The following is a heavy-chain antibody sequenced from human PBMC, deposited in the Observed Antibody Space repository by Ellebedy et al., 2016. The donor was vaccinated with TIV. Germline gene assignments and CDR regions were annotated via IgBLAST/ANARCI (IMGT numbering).Heavy chain of an antibody. CDR3: ARGPRRGYEVTFFED. CDR2: ISYSGST. Sequence: SETLSLXCTVSGASINTDYWTWIRQTPGKGLEWIGYISYSGSTNYNPSLKSRVTMSVDTSKNHFSLKLTSVTAADTAVYFCARGPRRGYEVTFFEDWGQGALVTVAS. CDR1: GASINTDY. D-gene: IGHD5-12*01. J-gene: IGHJ4*02. V-gene: IGHV4-59*12.